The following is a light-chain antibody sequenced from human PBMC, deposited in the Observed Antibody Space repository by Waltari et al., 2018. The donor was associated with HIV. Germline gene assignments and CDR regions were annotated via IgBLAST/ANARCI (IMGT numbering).Light chain of an antibody. V-gene: IGLV1-40*01. CDR2: ANN. CDR1: SSNIGAYD. Sequence: QSVLTQPPSVSGAPGQRVTIPCPGRSSNIGAYDVHWYQQLPGRAPKLLIYANNNRPSGVPDRFSGSKSGTAASLAIAGLQIEDEGDYFCQSYDNSLRVSYVFSAGTRVTVL. CDR3: QSYDNSLRVSYV. J-gene: IGLJ1*01.